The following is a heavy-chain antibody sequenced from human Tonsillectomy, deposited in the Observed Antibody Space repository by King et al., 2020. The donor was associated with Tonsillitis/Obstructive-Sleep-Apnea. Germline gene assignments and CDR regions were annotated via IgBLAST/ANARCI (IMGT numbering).Heavy chain of an antibody. CDR3: ARAGVGVTRPRGAFDI. Sequence: VQLQESGPGLVKPSETLSLTCTVSGGSISSYFWSWIRQPPGKGLEWIGYIYYSGSTNYNPSLKSRVTISVDTSKNQFSLKLSSVTAADTAVYYCARAGVGVTRPRGAFDIWGQGTMVTVSS. V-gene: IGHV4-59*01. J-gene: IGHJ3*02. D-gene: IGHD4-11*01. CDR2: IYYSGST. CDR1: GGSISSYF.